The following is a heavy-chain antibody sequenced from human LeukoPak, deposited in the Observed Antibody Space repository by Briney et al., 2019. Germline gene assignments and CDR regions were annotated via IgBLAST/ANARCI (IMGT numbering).Heavy chain of an antibody. CDR1: GGSISSYH. V-gene: IGHV4-59*01. D-gene: IGHD6-19*01. CDR2: IYYSGST. CDR3: ARGSEQWLANGGYYYYGMDV. J-gene: IGHJ6*02. Sequence: SETLSLTCTVSGGSISSYHWSWIRQPPGKGLEWIGYIYYSGSTNYNPSLKSRVTISVDTSKNQFSLKLSSVTAADTAVYYCARGSEQWLANGGYYYYGMDVWGQGTTVTVSS.